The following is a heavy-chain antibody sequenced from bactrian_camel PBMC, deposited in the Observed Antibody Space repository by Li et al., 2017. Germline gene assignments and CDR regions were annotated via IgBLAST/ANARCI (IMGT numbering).Heavy chain of an antibody. CDR2: VEPDGNI. D-gene: IGHD6*01. CDR1: EAASSNDC. CDR3: AARGGGGLSFVVMDTSVMLTLVL. V-gene: IGHV3S53*01. Sequence: HVQLVESGGGAVQAGGSLRLSCEASEAASSNDCMAWFRQRPGKQREGVAQVEPDGNIIVVDSVKGRFSISKDNAKNTLYLQMNSLKPEDTAMYYCAARGGGGLSFVVMDTSVMLTLVLGARGPRSPSP. J-gene: IGHJ6*01.